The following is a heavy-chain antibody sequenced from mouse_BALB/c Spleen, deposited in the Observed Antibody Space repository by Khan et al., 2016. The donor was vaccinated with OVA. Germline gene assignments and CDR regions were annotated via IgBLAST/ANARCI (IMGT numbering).Heavy chain of an antibody. CDR3: ARRGLRWDFDY. D-gene: IGHD1-1*01. J-gene: IGHJ2*01. V-gene: IGHV1-7*01. CDR1: GYTFINYW. Sequence: QVQLKQSGAELAKPGASVKMSCKASGYTFINYWILWIKQRPGQGLEWIGYINPSTGYTEYNQNFKDKATLTVDKSSSTAYMQLSSLTSEDSKVYYCARRGLRWDFDYWGQGTTLTVSS. CDR2: INPSTGYT.